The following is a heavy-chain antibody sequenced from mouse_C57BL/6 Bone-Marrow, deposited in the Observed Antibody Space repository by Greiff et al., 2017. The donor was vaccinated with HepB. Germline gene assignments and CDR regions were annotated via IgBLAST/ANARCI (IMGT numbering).Heavy chain of an antibody. J-gene: IGHJ2*01. Sequence: EVMLVESGGGLVKPGGSLKLSCAASGFTFSDYGMHWVRQAPEKGLEWVAYISSGSSTIYYADTVKGRFTISRDNAKNPLFLQMTSLRSEDTAMYYCARTGITTTVVAAYWGQGTTLTVSS. CDR2: ISSGSSTI. D-gene: IGHD1-1*01. V-gene: IGHV5-17*01. CDR3: ARTGITTTVVAAY. CDR1: GFTFSDYG.